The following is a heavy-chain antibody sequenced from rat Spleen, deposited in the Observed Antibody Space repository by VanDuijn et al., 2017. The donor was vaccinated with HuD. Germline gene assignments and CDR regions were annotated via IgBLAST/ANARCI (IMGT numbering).Heavy chain of an antibody. J-gene: IGHJ4*01. CDR3: ARHNSGYGVMDA. D-gene: IGHD4-3*01. Sequence: EVQLVESGGGLVQPGRSLKLSCAASGFTFSDYNMAWVRQTPTKGLEWVASISTGGGNTYYRDSVKGRFTISRDNAKNTQYLQMDSLRSEETATFYCARHNSGYGVMDAWGQGASVTVSS. CDR2: ISTGGGNT. V-gene: IGHV5S14*01. CDR1: GFTFSDYN.